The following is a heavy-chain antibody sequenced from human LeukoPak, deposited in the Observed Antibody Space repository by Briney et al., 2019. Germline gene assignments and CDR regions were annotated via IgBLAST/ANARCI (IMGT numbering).Heavy chain of an antibody. Sequence: PSETLSLTCTASGGSISSSSYYWGWIRQPPGKGLEWIGSIYYSGSTYYNPSLKSRVTISVDTSKNQFSLKLSSVTAADTAVYYCARHPLNYYYYMDVWGKGTTVTVSS. CDR2: IYYSGST. V-gene: IGHV4-39*01. J-gene: IGHJ6*03. CDR3: ARHPLNYYYYMDV. CDR1: GGSISSSSYY.